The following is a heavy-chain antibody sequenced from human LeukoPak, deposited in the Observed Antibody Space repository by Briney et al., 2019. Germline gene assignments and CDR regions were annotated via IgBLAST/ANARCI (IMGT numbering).Heavy chain of an antibody. J-gene: IGHJ4*02. CDR3: AKSMVRGVIILDY. CDR1: GFTVSSTY. V-gene: IGHV3-23*01. Sequence: PGGSLRLSCAASGFTVSSTYMSWVRQAPGKGLEWVSDISGSGGNTYYADSVKGRFTISRDNSKNTLYLQMNSLRAEDTAVYYCAKSMVRGVIILDYWGQGTPVTVSS. D-gene: IGHD3-10*01. CDR2: ISGSGGNT.